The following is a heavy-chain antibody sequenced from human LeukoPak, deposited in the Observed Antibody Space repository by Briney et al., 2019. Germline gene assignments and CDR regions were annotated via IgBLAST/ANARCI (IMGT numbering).Heavy chain of an antibody. V-gene: IGHV4-39*07. CDR1: GGSISSSSYY. J-gene: IGHJ5*02. Sequence: SETLSLTCTVSGGSISSSSYYWGWIRQPPGKGLEWIGSIYYSGSTYYNPSLKSRVTISVDTSKNQFSLKLSSVTAADTAVYYCARVASYSSSSWGQGTLVTVSS. D-gene: IGHD3-22*01. CDR2: IYYSGST. CDR3: ARVASYSSSS.